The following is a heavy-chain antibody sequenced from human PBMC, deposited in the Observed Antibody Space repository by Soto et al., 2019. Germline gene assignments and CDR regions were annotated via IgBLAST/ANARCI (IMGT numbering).Heavy chain of an antibody. D-gene: IGHD6-13*01. J-gene: IGHJ4*02. V-gene: IGHV3-30*18. CDR2: IASDGKDK. CDR3: AKDGAIAAADYFFDY. CDR1: GFTFSNYA. Sequence: PGESLKISCAASGFTFSNYAIHWVRQAPGKGLEWVAVIASDGKDKRYADSVKGRFTISRDNSKNTVYLQMNSLRGEDTAVYYCAKDGAIAAADYFFDYWGQGSLVTVSS.